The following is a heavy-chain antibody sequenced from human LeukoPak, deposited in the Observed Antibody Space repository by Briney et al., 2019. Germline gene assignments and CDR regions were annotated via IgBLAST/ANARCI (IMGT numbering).Heavy chain of an antibody. V-gene: IGHV4-31*03. CDR2: IYYSGST. D-gene: IGHD6-19*01. CDR1: GGSISSGGYY. Sequence: SETLSLTCTVSGGSISSGGYYWSWIRQHPGKGLEWIGYIYYSGSTYYNPSLKSRVTISVDTSKNQFPLKLSSVTAADTAVYYCASGWYQDYFDYWGQGTLVTVSS. J-gene: IGHJ4*02. CDR3: ASGWYQDYFDY.